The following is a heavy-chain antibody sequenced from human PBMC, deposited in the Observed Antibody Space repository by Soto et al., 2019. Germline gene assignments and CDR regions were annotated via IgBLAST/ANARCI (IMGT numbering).Heavy chain of an antibody. CDR2: ISYDGSNK. Sequence: QVQLVESGGGVVQPGRSLRLSCAASGFTFSSYAMHWVRQAPGKGLEWVAVISYDGSNKYYADSVKGRFTISRDNSKNTRYLQMNSLRAEDTAVYYCARSKEMATIMDAFDIWGQGTMVTVSS. D-gene: IGHD5-12*01. J-gene: IGHJ3*02. CDR1: GFTFSSYA. CDR3: ARSKEMATIMDAFDI. V-gene: IGHV3-30-3*01.